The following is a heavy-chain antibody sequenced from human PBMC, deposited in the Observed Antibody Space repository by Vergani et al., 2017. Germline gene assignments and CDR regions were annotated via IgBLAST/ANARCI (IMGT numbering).Heavy chain of an antibody. CDR1: GFTFSSYG. CDR2: IRYDGSNK. V-gene: IGHV3-30*02. CDR3: AKRDHGYCSGGSCYGMDV. D-gene: IGHD2-15*01. J-gene: IGHJ6*02. Sequence: QVQLVESGGGVVQPGGSLRLSCAASGFTFSSYGMHWVRQAPGKGLEWVAFIRYDGSNKYYADSVKGRLTIARDNSKNTLYLQMNSLRAEDTAVYYCAKRDHGYCSGGSCYGMDVWGQGTTVTVSS.